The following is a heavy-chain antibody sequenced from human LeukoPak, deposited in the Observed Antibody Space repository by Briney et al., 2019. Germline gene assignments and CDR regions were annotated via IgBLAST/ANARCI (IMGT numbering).Heavy chain of an antibody. V-gene: IGHV3-43D*03. Sequence: PGGSLRLSCAASGFTFDDYAMHWVRQAPGKGLEWVSLISWDGGSTYYADSVKGRFTISRDNSKNSLYLQMNSLRAEDTALYYCAKGSSSWSHFDYWGQGTLVTVSS. CDR3: AKGSSSWSHFDY. D-gene: IGHD6-13*01. CDR2: ISWDGGST. J-gene: IGHJ4*02. CDR1: GFTFDDYA.